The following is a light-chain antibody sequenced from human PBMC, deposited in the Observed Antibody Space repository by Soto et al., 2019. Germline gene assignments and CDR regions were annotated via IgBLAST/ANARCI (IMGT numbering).Light chain of an antibody. CDR2: EVS. CDR1: SSDGGGYPY. CDR3: SSFTSSSTLPYV. Sequence: QSGVTHPACVSGSPGQSITSSCAGTSSDGGGYPYVSWYQQHPGKAPKLLIYEVSNRPSGVSNRFSGSKSANTASLTISGLQAEAEADYSCSSFTSSSTLPYVLGNGTKVTVL. J-gene: IGLJ1*01. V-gene: IGLV2-14*01.